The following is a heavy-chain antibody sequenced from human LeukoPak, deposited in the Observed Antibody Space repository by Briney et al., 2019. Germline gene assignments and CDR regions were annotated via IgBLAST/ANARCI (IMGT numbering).Heavy chain of an antibody. CDR2: ISTYNGYT. CDR1: GYTFTSYG. Sequence: ASVKVSCKASGYTFTSYGINWVRQAPGQGLEWMGWISTYNGYTNYAQNLQGRVTMTTDTSASTVYLELRSLRSDDTAVYYCARRLESSGLYYFDYWGQGTLVTVSS. J-gene: IGHJ4*02. V-gene: IGHV1-18*01. D-gene: IGHD6-19*01. CDR3: ARRLESSGLYYFDY.